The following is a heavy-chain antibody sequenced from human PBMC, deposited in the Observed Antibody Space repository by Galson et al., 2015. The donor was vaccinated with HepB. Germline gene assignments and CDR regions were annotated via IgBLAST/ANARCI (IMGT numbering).Heavy chain of an antibody. J-gene: IGHJ1*01. Sequence: SLRLSCAVSGFIFSDYAMHWVRQAPGKGLAWVAPISYDGSEKYYADSVKGRFTISRDNSKNGLFLQMSSLTTEDTALYYCASPSSGWYEGRYFHHWGRGTPVTVSS. CDR1: GFIFSDYA. CDR3: ASPSSGWYEGRYFHH. CDR2: ISYDGSEK. V-gene: IGHV3-30*04. D-gene: IGHD6-13*01.